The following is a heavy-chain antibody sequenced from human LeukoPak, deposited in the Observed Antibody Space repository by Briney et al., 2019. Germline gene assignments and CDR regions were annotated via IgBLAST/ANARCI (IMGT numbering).Heavy chain of an antibody. Sequence: GGSLRLSCVASGFTFSSYWMHWVRQAPRKGLVWVSRISGDGRNINYADSVRGRFTISRDNAKNTLYLQMNSLRAEDTAVYYCAKDGARTGVRYFDYWGQGTLVTASS. CDR2: ISGDGRNI. D-gene: IGHD7-27*01. CDR1: GFTFSSYW. J-gene: IGHJ4*02. CDR3: AKDGARTGVRYFDY. V-gene: IGHV3-74*01.